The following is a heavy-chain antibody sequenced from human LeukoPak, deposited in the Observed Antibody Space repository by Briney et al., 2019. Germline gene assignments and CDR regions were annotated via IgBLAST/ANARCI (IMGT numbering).Heavy chain of an antibody. Sequence: ASVKVSCKASGYTFTSYYMHWVRQAPGQGLEWMGIINPSGGSTGYAQKFQGRVTMTRDTSTSTVYMELSSLRSEDTAVYYCARDGRVAGTGENWFDPWGQGTLVTVSS. CDR2: INPSGGST. D-gene: IGHD6-19*01. CDR1: GYTFTSYY. J-gene: IGHJ5*02. CDR3: ARDGRVAGTGENWFDP. V-gene: IGHV1-46*01.